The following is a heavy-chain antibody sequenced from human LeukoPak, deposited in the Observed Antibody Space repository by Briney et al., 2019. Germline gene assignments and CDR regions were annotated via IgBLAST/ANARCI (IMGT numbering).Heavy chain of an antibody. Sequence: GGSLRLSCVASGFMFSDYAMSWVRQAPGKGLEWVSSISSSGGTTFYADSVKGRFTISRDNAKNSLYLQMNSLRAEDTALYYCARSSWYPAFDYWGQGTLVTVSS. CDR2: ISSSGGTT. V-gene: IGHV3-23*01. J-gene: IGHJ4*02. D-gene: IGHD6-13*01. CDR1: GFMFSDYA. CDR3: ARSSWYPAFDY.